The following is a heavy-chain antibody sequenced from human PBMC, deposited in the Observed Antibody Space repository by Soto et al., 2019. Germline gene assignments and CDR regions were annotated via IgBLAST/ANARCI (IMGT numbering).Heavy chain of an antibody. D-gene: IGHD5-18*01. CDR1: GYSFTSYG. J-gene: IGHJ4*02. Sequence: QVQLVQSGAEVKKPGASVKVSCKASGYSFTSYGFCWVRQAPGQGLEWMGWISTYNGHPNYAQNVQDRVTRTTATSTNTAYMELRSLRSDDTAVYYCARCLGYSYGHLDYWGQGTLVTVSS. CDR3: ARCLGYSYGHLDY. CDR2: ISTYNGHP. V-gene: IGHV1-18*01.